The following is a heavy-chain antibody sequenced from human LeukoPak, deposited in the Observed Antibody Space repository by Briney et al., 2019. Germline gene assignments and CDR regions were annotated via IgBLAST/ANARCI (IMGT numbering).Heavy chain of an antibody. Sequence: SQTLSLTCVISGDSVSGNSVAWNWIRQSPSRGLEWLGRTYYRSKWYNEYAVSVKSRITINPDTSKNQLSLQLNSVTPEDTAVYYCARETINYFDYWGQGTLVTVSS. CDR2: TYYRSKWYN. CDR1: GDSVSGNSVA. J-gene: IGHJ4*02. V-gene: IGHV6-1*01. D-gene: IGHD4/OR15-4a*01. CDR3: ARETINYFDY.